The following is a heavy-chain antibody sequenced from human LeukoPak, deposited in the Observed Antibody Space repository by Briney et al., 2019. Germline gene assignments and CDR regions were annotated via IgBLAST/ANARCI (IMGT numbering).Heavy chain of an antibody. J-gene: IGHJ6*02. CDR1: GYTFTGYY. V-gene: IGHV1-2*02. CDR3: ARAGLIAAAGTDYYYGMDV. Sequence: ASVKVSCKASGYTFTGYYMHWVRQAPGQGLEWMGWINPNSGGTNYAQKFQGRVTMTRDTSISTAYMELSRLRSDDTAVYYCARAGLIAAAGTDYYYGMDVWGRGTTVTVSS. D-gene: IGHD6-13*01. CDR2: INPNSGGT.